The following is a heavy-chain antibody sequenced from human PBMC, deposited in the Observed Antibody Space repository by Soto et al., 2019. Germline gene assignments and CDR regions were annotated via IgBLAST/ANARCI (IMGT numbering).Heavy chain of an antibody. J-gene: IGHJ5*02. Sequence: QVQLQESGPGLVKPSETLSLTCTVSGGSINSYHWSWIRQPPGKGLEWIGYGHYSGTTYYNPYLTRRVTMSVDMSKNQFSLKLSSVTAADTAVYYCARTRASGWYGDNWFDPWGQGTLGTVAS. V-gene: IGHV4-59*01. CDR3: ARTRASGWYGDNWFDP. D-gene: IGHD6-19*01. CDR2: GHYSGTT. CDR1: GGSINSYH.